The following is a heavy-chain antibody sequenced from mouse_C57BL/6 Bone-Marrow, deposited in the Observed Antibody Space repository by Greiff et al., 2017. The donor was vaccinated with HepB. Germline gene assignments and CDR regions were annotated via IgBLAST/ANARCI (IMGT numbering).Heavy chain of an antibody. CDR3: ARRYDYDAEMDY. CDR1: GYTFTSYW. Sequence: VQLQQPGAELVMPGASVKLSCKASGYTFTSYWMHWVKQRPGQGLEWIGEIDPSDSYTNYNQKFKGKSTLTVDKSSSTAYMQLSSLTSEDSAVYYCARRYDYDAEMDYWGQGTSVTVSS. J-gene: IGHJ4*01. CDR2: IDPSDSYT. D-gene: IGHD2-4*01. V-gene: IGHV1-69*01.